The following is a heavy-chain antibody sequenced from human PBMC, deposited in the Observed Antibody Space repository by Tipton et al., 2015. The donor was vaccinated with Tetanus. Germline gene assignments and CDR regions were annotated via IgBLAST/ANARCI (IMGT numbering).Heavy chain of an antibody. V-gene: IGHV1-46*01. CDR2: INPSGGST. J-gene: IGHJ5*02. D-gene: IGHD6-6*01. Sequence: QLVQSGAEVKKPGASVKVSCKASGYTFTSYYMHWVRQAPGQGLEWMGIINPSGGSTSYAQKFQGRVTMTRDTSTSTVYMELSSLRSEDTAVYCCARSSIAGRWVDPWAQGTLVTVSS. CDR1: GYTFTSYY. CDR3: ARSSIAGRWVDP.